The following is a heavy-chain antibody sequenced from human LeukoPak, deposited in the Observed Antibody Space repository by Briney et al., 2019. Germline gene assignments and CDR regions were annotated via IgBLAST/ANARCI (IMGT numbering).Heavy chain of an antibody. CDR1: GDSVSTNSAT. CDR3: AMTLGYCSGGSCYEDAFDI. CDR2: TYYRSKWNN. D-gene: IGHD2-15*01. Sequence: SQTLSLTCAISGDSVSTNSATWTWLRQSPPRGLEWLGRTYYRSKWNNDYAVSMKSRITINPDTSKNRFSLQLNSVTPEDTAVYYCAMTLGYCSGGSCYEDAFDIWGQGTMVTVSS. V-gene: IGHV6-1*01. J-gene: IGHJ3*02.